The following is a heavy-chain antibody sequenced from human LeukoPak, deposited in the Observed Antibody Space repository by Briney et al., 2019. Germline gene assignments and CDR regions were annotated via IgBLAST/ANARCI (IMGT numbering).Heavy chain of an antibody. Sequence: SETLSLTCTVSGDSISSGDYYWSWIRQPPGKGLEWIGYIYYSGSTYYNPSLKSRVTISVDTSKNQFSLKLSSVTAADTAVYYCARDRYSYGYGFRYFDYWGQGTLVTVSS. J-gene: IGHJ4*02. V-gene: IGHV4-30-4*01. CDR3: ARDRYSYGYGFRYFDY. D-gene: IGHD5-18*01. CDR2: IYYSGST. CDR1: GDSISSGDYY.